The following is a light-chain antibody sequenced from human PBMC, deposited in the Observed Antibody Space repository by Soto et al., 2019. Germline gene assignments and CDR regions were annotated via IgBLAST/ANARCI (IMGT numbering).Light chain of an antibody. CDR1: QSVSSN. CDR2: GAS. CDR3: KQYDTWPLT. Sequence: EIVMTQSPATLTVSPGERATLSCRASQSVSSNLAWYQQKPGQAHRLLIYGASRRPSGIQDRFSGSGSGTEFTLTINRLEPEDFAVYYCKQYDTWPLTVGGGTKVDIK. V-gene: IGKV3D-15*01. J-gene: IGKJ4*01.